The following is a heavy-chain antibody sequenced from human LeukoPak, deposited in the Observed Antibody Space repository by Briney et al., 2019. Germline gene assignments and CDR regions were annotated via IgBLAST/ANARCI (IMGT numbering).Heavy chain of an antibody. J-gene: IGHJ4*02. CDR2: IYYSGST. CDR1: GGSISSYY. CDR3: ASHGAFYLAY. Sequence: SETLSLTCTVSGGSISSYYWSWIRQPPGKGLEWIGYIYYSGSTNYNPSFKSRVTISVDKSNNQFSLKLNSVTAADTAVYYCASHGAFYLAYWGQGTLVTVSS. D-gene: IGHD2/OR15-2a*01. V-gene: IGHV4-59*12.